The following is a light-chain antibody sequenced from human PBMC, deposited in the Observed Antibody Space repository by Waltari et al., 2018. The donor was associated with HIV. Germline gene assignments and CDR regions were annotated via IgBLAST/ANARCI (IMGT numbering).Light chain of an antibody. CDR3: QQAYSFPHT. V-gene: IGKV1-12*01. J-gene: IGKJ2*01. CDR2: AAS. Sequence: DIQMTQSPSSMSASVGDRVTITCRASQFISTSLAWYQQRPSIAPKLLIFAASRLQSGVPSRFSGGGSGTQFTLTINRLQPEDLATYYCQQAYSFPHTFGQGT. CDR1: QFISTS.